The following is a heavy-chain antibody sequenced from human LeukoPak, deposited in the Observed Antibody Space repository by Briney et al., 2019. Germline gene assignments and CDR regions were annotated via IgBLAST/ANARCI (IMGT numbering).Heavy chain of an antibody. J-gene: IGHJ5*02. CDR1: GGSFSNFY. CDR2: INHSGST. D-gene: IGHD2-21*01. CDR3: AXXXXYSSHRFDLGYFGP. V-gene: IGHV4-34*01. Sequence: SETLSLTCAVYGGSFSNFYWTWIRQSPGKGLEWIGEINHSGSTNYNASLKSRLTISIDTSKKQFSLNLSSVTAADTAVYYCAXXXXYSSHRFDLGYFGPWGQGSLVTVSS.